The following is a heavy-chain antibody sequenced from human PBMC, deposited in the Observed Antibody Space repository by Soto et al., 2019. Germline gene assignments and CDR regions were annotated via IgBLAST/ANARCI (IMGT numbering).Heavy chain of an antibody. CDR2: IYYSGST. V-gene: IGHV4-39*01. J-gene: IGHJ4*02. CDR1: GGSISSSSYY. CDR3: ATEGRHYDILTGYYRNFDY. Sequence: SETLSLTCTVSGGSISSSSYYWGWIRQPPGKGLEWIGSIYYSGSTYYNPSLKSRVTISVDTSKNQFSLKLSSVTAADTAVYYCATEGRHYDILTGYYRNFDYWGQGTLVNVSS. D-gene: IGHD3-9*01.